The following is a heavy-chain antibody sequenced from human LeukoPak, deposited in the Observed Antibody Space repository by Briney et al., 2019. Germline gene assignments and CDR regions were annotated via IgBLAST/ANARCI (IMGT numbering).Heavy chain of an antibody. J-gene: IGHJ6*03. Sequence: TPSETLSLTCAVYGGSLSGYYWSWIRQPPGKGLEWIGEINHSGSTNYNPSLKSRVTISVDTSKNQSSLKLSSVTAADTAVYYCASYCSGGSCYYMDVWGKGTTVTVSS. CDR3: ASYCSGGSCYYMDV. CDR1: GGSLSGYY. V-gene: IGHV4-34*01. D-gene: IGHD2-15*01. CDR2: INHSGST.